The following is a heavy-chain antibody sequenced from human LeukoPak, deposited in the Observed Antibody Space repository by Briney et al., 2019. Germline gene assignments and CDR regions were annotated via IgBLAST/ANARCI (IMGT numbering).Heavy chain of an antibody. D-gene: IGHD6-19*01. CDR2: INPSGCST. CDR1: GYTLSSYY. J-gene: IGHJ4*02. Sequence: GASVKVSCKASGYTLSSYYMHWVRQAPGPGLEWMGMINPSGCSTSYAQQFQGRVTMTRDMSTRTVYMELSSLRAEDTAVYYCARRLVRGGLNGYDYWGQGTLVTVSS. CDR3: ARRLVRGGLNGYDY. V-gene: IGHV1-46*01.